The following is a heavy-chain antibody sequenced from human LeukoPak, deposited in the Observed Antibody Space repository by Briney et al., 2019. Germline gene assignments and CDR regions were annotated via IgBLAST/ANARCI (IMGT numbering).Heavy chain of an antibody. CDR3: AKDGGLWVSAHWGDS. CDR2: ITTSDGNT. Sequence: GGSLRLSCAASGFTFSSYTMSWVRQAPGKGLEWVSTITTSDGNTYYADSVKGRFTVSRDNSKKTLDLQMNSLRAEDTAVYYCAKDGGLWVSAHWGDSWGRGTLVTVSS. CDR1: GFTFSSYT. J-gene: IGHJ4*02. V-gene: IGHV3-23*01. D-gene: IGHD7-27*01.